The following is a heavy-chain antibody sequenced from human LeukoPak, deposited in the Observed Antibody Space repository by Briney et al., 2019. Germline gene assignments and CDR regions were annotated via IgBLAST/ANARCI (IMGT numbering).Heavy chain of an antibody. CDR2: ISGSGGST. J-gene: IGHJ6*02. Sequence: GGSLRLSCAASGFTFSSYAMSWVRQAPGKGLEWVSAISGSGGSTYYADSVKGRFTISRDNSKNTLYLLMNSLRAEDTAVYYCAKRGDSGSYHYYYYGMDVWGQGTTVTVSS. CDR1: GFTFSSYA. V-gene: IGHV3-23*01. CDR3: AKRGDSGSYHYYYYGMDV. D-gene: IGHD1-26*01.